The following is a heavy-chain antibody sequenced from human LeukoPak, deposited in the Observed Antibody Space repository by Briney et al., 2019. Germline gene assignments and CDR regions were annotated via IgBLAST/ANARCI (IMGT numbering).Heavy chain of an antibody. D-gene: IGHD3-3*01. Sequence: EGSLRLSCAASGFTVSSNYMSWVRQAPGKGLEWVSVIYSGGSTYYADSVKGRFTISRDNSKNTLYLQMNSPRAEDTAVYYCARHFGVVTKGVYYYYYGMDVWGQGTTVTVSS. CDR1: GFTVSSNY. CDR2: IYSGGST. J-gene: IGHJ6*02. CDR3: ARHFGVVTKGVYYYYYGMDV. V-gene: IGHV3-66*04.